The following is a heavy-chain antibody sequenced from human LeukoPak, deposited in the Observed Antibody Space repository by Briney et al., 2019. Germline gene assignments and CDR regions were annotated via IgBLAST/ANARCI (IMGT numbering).Heavy chain of an antibody. D-gene: IGHD1-1*01. J-gene: IGHJ1*01. Sequence: RASVKVSCKASGYTFTGYYMHWVRQAPGQGLEWMGWINPNSGNTGYAQKFQGRITITRNTSISTVYMELSSLRSEDTAVYYCARGPTTAQYFQHWGQGTLVTVSS. CDR1: GYTFTGYY. CDR2: INPNSGNT. CDR3: ARGPTTAQYFQH. V-gene: IGHV1-8*03.